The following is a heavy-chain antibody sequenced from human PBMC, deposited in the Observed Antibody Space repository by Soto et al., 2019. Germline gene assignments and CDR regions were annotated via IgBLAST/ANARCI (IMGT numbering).Heavy chain of an antibody. CDR3: ASRKGATVTTYYYYGMDV. CDR1: GGTFSSYA. CDR2: IIPIFATA. J-gene: IGHJ6*02. V-gene: IGHV1-69*12. D-gene: IGHD4-4*01. Sequence: QVQLVQSGAEVKKPGSSVKVSCKASGGTFSSYAISWVRQAPGQGLEWMGGIIPIFATANYAQKFQGRVTITADESTSTAYMELSSLRSEDTAVYYCASRKGATVTTYYYYGMDVWGQGTTVTVSS.